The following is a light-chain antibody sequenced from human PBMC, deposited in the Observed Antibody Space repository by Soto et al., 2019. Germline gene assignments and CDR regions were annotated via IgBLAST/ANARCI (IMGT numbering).Light chain of an antibody. J-gene: IGLJ1*01. CDR1: SSDVGGYNY. V-gene: IGLV2-11*01. CDR2: DVS. CDR3: CSYAGSSLYV. Sequence: QSALTQPRSVSGSPGQSVTISCTGTSSDVGGYNYVSWYQQHPGKAPKLMIYDVSKRPSGVPDRFSGSKSGNTASLTISGXXXXDEADYYCCSYAGSSLYVFGTGTKVTVL.